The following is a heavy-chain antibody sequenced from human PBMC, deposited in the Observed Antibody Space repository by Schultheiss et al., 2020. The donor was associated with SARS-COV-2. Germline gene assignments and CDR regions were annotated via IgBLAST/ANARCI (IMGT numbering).Heavy chain of an antibody. J-gene: IGHJ6*02. CDR1: GFTFSSYG. CDR2: ISYDGSNK. CDR3: ARDPYSSSWPSHYYYGMDV. Sequence: GGSLRLSCAASGFTFSSYGMHWVRQAPGKGLEWVAVISYDGSNKYYADSVKGRFTISRDNSKNTLYLQMNSLRAEDTAVYYCARDPYSSSWPSHYYYGMDVWGQGTTVTVSS. V-gene: IGHV3-30*19. D-gene: IGHD6-13*01.